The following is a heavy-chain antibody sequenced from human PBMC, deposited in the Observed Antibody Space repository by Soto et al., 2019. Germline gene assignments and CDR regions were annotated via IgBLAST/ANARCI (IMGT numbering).Heavy chain of an antibody. D-gene: IGHD6-19*01. Sequence: PTETLSLTCVVYAGSFSGHYWSWIRQPPGEGLEWGGEINHSGSANYNPALKSRVTRSVDTSKNQLSLELSSVTAADTAVYYCERLRRVDISGWWFDYWGQGTLVTV. V-gene: IGHV4-34*01. CDR2: INHSGSA. J-gene: IGHJ4*02. CDR3: ERLRRVDISGWWFDY. CDR1: AGSFSGHY.